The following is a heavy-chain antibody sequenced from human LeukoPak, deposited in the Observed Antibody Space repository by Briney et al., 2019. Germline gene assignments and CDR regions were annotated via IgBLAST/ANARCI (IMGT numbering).Heavy chain of an antibody. CDR3: ARVSGSSGPTDYYYYYYYMDV. Sequence: ASVKVSCKASGYTFTVYYMHWVRQAPGQGLEWMGWINPNSGGTNYAQKFQGRVTMTRDTSISTAYMELSRLRSDDTAVYYCARVSGSSGPTDYYYYYYYMDVWGKGTTVTVSS. J-gene: IGHJ6*03. CDR1: GYTFTVYY. V-gene: IGHV1-2*02. CDR2: INPNSGGT. D-gene: IGHD3-10*01.